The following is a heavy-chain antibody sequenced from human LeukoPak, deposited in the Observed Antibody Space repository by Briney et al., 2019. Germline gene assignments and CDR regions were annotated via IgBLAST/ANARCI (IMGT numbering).Heavy chain of an antibody. CDR2: ISSSTTIL. CDR1: GFTFSSYN. Sequence: GGSLRLSCVASGFTFSSYNMNWVRQAPRKGLEWVSYISSSTTILYYADPVKGRFTISRDNAKNSLYLQMNSLRAEDTGVYYCASGFDYWGQGTLVTVSS. CDR3: ASGFDY. V-gene: IGHV3-48*01. J-gene: IGHJ4*02.